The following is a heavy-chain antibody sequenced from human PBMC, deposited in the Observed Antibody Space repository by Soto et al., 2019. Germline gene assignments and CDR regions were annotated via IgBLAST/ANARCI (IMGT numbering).Heavy chain of an antibody. Sequence: QVQLQESGPGLVKPSETLALTCTVSGGSINSYYWSWIRQPPGKGLEWIGYIYYSGSTNYNPSLKSRVTISVDTSEDQFSLKLSSVTAADTAVYYCARHRYSYGSYYFDYWGQGTLVTVSS. CDR3: ARHRYSYGSYYFDY. CDR2: IYYSGST. D-gene: IGHD5-18*01. V-gene: IGHV4-59*08. CDR1: GGSINSYY. J-gene: IGHJ4*02.